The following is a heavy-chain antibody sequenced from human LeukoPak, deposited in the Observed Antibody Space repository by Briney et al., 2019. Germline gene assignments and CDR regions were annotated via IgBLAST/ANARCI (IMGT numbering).Heavy chain of an antibody. Sequence: PSETLSLTCTVSGGSISSYYWIWIRQPPGKGLEWIGYIYYSGSTNYNPSLKSRVTISVDTSKNQFSLKLSSVTAADTAVYYCARGAYLGYCSGGSCYNWFDPWGQGTLVTVSS. V-gene: IGHV4-59*01. CDR3: ARGAYLGYCSGGSCYNWFDP. D-gene: IGHD2-15*01. J-gene: IGHJ5*02. CDR1: GGSISSYY. CDR2: IYYSGST.